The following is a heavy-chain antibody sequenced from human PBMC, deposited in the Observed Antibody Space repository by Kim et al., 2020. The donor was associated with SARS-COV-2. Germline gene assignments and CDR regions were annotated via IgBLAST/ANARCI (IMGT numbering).Heavy chain of an antibody. D-gene: IGHD1-1*01. CDR2: T. CDR3: ARADLWYNLDY. J-gene: IGHJ4*02. V-gene: IGHV1-18*01. Sequence: TNYAQKLQGRVTMTTDTSTSTAYMELRSLRSDDTAVYYCARADLWYNLDYWGQGTLVTVSS.